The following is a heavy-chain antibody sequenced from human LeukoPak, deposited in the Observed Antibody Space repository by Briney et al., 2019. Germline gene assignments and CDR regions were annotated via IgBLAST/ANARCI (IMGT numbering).Heavy chain of an antibody. D-gene: IGHD3-9*01. V-gene: IGHV1-2*02. J-gene: IGHJ4*02. CDR2: INPNSGGT. CDR3: AREPVLRYFDWHFDY. CDR1: GYTFTGYY. Sequence: GASVKVSCKASGYTFTGYYMHWVRQAPGQGLEWMGWINPNSGGTNYAQKFQGRVTMTRDTSISTAYMELSRLRSDDTAVYYCAREPVLRYFDWHFDYWGQGTLVTVSS.